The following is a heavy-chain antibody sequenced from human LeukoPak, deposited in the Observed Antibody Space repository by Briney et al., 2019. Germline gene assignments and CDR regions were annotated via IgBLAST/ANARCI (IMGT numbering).Heavy chain of an antibody. V-gene: IGHV4-34*01. CDR2: INHSGST. CDR1: GGSFSGYY. Sequence: PSETLSLTCAVYGGSFSGYYWSWIRQPPGKGLEWIGEINHSGSTNYNPSLKSRVTISVDTSKNQFSLKLSSVTAADTAVYYCARGRGYCSSTSCYTAYYYYMDVWGKGTMVTVSS. CDR3: ARGRGYCSSTSCYTAYYYYMDV. D-gene: IGHD2-2*02. J-gene: IGHJ6*03.